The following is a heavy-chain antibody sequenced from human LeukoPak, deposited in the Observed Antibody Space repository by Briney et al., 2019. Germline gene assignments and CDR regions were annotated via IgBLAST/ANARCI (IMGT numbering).Heavy chain of an antibody. J-gene: IGHJ4*02. CDR3: ARTVTTLSYYFDY. Sequence: EASVKVSCKASGDTFSNYAISWVRQAPGQGLEWMGWISAYNGNTNYAQKLQGRVTMTTDTSTSTAYMELRSLRSDDTAVYYCARTVTTLSYYFDYWGQGTLVTVSS. D-gene: IGHD4-17*01. CDR2: ISAYNGNT. V-gene: IGHV1-18*01. CDR1: GDTFSNYA.